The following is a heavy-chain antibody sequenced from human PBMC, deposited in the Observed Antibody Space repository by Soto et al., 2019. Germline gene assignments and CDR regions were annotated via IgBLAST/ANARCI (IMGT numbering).Heavy chain of an antibody. Sequence: QVQQVQSGAEVKKPGSSVKVSCKASGGTFSSYAISWVRQAPGLGLEWMGGIIPIFGTANYAQKFQGRVTITADESTSTAYMELSSLRSEDTAVYYCARDLRYYDSSVLFDYWGQGTLVTVSS. CDR1: GGTFSSYA. CDR3: ARDLRYYDSSVLFDY. CDR2: IIPIFGTA. V-gene: IGHV1-69*01. J-gene: IGHJ4*02. D-gene: IGHD3-22*01.